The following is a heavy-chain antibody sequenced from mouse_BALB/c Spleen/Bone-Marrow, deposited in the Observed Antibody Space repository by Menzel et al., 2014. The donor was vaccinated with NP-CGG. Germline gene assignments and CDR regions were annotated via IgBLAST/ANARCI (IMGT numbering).Heavy chain of an antibody. D-gene: IGHD1-1*02. Sequence: QVQLQQPGAELMKPGASVKISCKATGYTFSSYWIEWVKQRPGHGLEWIGEILPGSGSTNYNEKFKGKATFTADTSSNTAYMQLSSLTSEGSAVYYCASFYGRFAYWGQGTLVTVSA. CDR1: GYTFSSYW. CDR3: ASFYGRFAY. J-gene: IGHJ3*01. V-gene: IGHV1-9*01. CDR2: ILPGSGST.